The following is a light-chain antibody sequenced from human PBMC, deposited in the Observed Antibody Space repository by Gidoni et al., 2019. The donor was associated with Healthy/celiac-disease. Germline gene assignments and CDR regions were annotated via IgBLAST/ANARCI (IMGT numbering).Light chain of an antibody. CDR1: QRVSSY. CDR2: DAS. CDR3: QQRSNWPLYS. J-gene: IGKJ2*03. Sequence: EIVFTQSPATLSLSPGERATLSCRASQRVSSYLAWYQQKPGQAPRLLIYDASNRATGIPARCSGSGSGTDFTLTISSLEPEDFAVYYCQQRSNWPLYSFGQGTKLEIK. V-gene: IGKV3-11*01.